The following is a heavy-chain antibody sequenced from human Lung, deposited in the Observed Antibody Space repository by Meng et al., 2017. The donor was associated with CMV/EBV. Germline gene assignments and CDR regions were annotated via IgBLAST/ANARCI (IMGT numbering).Heavy chain of an antibody. Sequence: GESLKISCAASGFIFPAFSMSWVRQAPGKGLGWVANIRQDGSDKYFMDSVKGRFTISRDNVRNSLFLHMNSLRAEDTAVYYCAREDSGSFTRYNWFDPWGHGXLVTVSS. V-gene: IGHV3-7*01. CDR3: AREDSGSFTRYNWFDP. CDR2: IRQDGSDK. J-gene: IGHJ5*02. D-gene: IGHD1-26*01. CDR1: GFIFPAFS.